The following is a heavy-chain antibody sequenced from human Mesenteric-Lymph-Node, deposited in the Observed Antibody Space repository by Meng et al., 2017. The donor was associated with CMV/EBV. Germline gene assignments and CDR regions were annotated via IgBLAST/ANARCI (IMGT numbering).Heavy chain of an antibody. D-gene: IGHD5-18*01. Sequence: GESLKISCAASGFTFSSYKMNWVRQAPGKGLEWVSSISSSSSYIYYADSVKGRFTISRDNAKNSLYLQMNSLRAEDTAVYYCARSYSYGQGYGMDVWGQGTTVTVSS. J-gene: IGHJ6*02. CDR3: ARSYSYGQGYGMDV. CDR1: GFTFSSYK. CDR2: ISSSSSYI. V-gene: IGHV3-21*01.